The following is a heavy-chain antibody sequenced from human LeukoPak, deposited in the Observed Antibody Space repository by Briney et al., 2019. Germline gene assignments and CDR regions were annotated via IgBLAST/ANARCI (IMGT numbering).Heavy chain of an antibody. CDR2: IKSRADGGTT. V-gene: IGHV3-15*01. D-gene: IGHD3-22*01. J-gene: IGHJ4*02. CDR3: STDQVVVGPC. CDR1: GFTVNNAW. Sequence: GGSLRLSCAAFGFTVNNAWMSWVRQGPGKGLEWVGRIKSRADGGTTDYAAPVKGRFTISRDDSRNTLYLQMTSLKTEDTAMYYCSTDQVVVGPCWGQGTLVTVSS.